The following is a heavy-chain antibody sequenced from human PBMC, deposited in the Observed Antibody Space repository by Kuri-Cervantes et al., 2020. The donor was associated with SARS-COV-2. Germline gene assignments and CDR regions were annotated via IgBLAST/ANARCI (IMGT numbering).Heavy chain of an antibody. Sequence: GESLKISCAASGFTFSSYEMNWVRQAPGKGLEWVAYMSSSGSTIYYADSVKRRFTISRDNTKNSLYLQMNSLRAEDTAVYYCARESRDRSGYYRLSLDYWGQGTLVTVSS. CDR3: ARESRDRSGYYRLSLDY. CDR2: MSSSGSTI. D-gene: IGHD3-22*01. J-gene: IGHJ4*02. CDR1: GFTFSSYE. V-gene: IGHV3-48*03.